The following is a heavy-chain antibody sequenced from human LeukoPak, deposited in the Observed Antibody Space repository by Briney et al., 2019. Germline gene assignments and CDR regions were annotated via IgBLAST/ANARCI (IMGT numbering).Heavy chain of an antibody. CDR1: GFTFSSYS. CDR3: ARALSDFWSDSYGMDV. V-gene: IGHV3-21*01. CDR2: ISSSSSYI. D-gene: IGHD3-3*01. Sequence: GGSLRLSCAASGFTFSSYSMNWVRQAPGKGLEWVSSISSSSSYIYYADSVKGRFTISRDNAKNSLYLQMNSLRAEDTAVYYCARALSDFWSDSYGMDVWGQGTTVTVSS. J-gene: IGHJ6*02.